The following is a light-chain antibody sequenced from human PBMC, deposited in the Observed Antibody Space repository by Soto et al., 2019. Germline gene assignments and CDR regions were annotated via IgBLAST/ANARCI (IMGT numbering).Light chain of an antibody. CDR1: SSDVGGYNY. V-gene: IGLV2-8*01. CDR3: SSHAGINNVV. CDR2: EVT. J-gene: IGLJ3*02. Sequence: QSALTQPPSASGSPGQSVTISCTGTSSDVGGYNYVSWYQQHPGKAPKLIIYEVTKRPSGVPDRFSGSKSGNTASLTVSGLQAEDEDDYYCSSHAGINNVVFGGGTKLTVL.